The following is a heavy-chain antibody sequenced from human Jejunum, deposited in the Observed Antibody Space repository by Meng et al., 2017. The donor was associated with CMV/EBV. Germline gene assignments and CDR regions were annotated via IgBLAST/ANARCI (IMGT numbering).Heavy chain of an antibody. CDR1: GGSVSSGSYY. D-gene: IGHD1-1*01. CDR3: ARGTWAAAPSDY. J-gene: IGHJ4*02. CDR2: IYYNGNT. V-gene: IGHV4-61*03. Sequence: CAVSGGSVSSGSYYWSWIRQPPGKGLEFIGYIYYNGNTNYNPSLMRRVTISLDTSQNHFSLKLTSVTAADTAVYYCARGTWAAAPSDYWGQGFLVTVSS.